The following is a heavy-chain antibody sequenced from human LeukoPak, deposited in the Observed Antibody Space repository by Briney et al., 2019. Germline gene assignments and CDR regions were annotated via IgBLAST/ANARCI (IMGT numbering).Heavy chain of an antibody. D-gene: IGHD3-22*01. V-gene: IGHV4-59*01. J-gene: IGHJ4*02. Sequence: PSETLSLTCTVSGGSISTFYWSWLRQPPGKQLEWIGYVYYSGSTNYNPSFKTRVTISVDTSKNQCSLKLSSVTPADTAVYYCARVDYDSSGYFDYWGQGTLVTVSS. CDR3: ARVDYDSSGYFDY. CDR1: GGSISTFY. CDR2: VYYSGST.